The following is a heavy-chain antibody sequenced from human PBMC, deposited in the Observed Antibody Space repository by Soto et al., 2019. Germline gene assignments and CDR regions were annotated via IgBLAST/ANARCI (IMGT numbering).Heavy chain of an antibody. CDR3: AKNQPNWNYVDFDY. Sequence: GALRLSCAASGFTFSSYAMSWVRQAPGKGLEWVSAISGSGGSTYYADSVKGRFTISRDNSKNTLYLQMNSLRAEDTAVYSCAKNQPNWNYVDFDYWGQGTLVTVSS. J-gene: IGHJ4*02. CDR2: ISGSGGST. CDR1: GFTFSSYA. V-gene: IGHV3-23*01. D-gene: IGHD1-7*01.